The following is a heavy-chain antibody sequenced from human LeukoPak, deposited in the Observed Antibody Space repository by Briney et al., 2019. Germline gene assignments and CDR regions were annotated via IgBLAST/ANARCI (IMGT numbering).Heavy chain of an antibody. CDR1: GFIFSSYW. Sequence: PGASLRLSCAASGFIFSSYWMSWVRQAPGKGLEWVANIKEDGSEKYYVDSVKGRFTISRDNAKNSLYLQTNSLRAEDTAVYYCARRALRYCSSTSCPAQYYGVDVWGKGTTVTVSS. V-gene: IGHV3-7*03. J-gene: IGHJ6*04. CDR2: IKEDGSEK. CDR3: ARRALRYCSSTSCPAQYYGVDV. D-gene: IGHD2-2*01.